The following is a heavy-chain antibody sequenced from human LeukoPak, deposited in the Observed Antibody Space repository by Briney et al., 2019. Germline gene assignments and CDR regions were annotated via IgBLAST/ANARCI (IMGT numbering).Heavy chain of an antibody. CDR1: GFTFSNYA. J-gene: IGHJ6*03. CDR3: AKGYSYGYEYYYYYCMDV. V-gene: IGHV3-23*01. Sequence: GGSLRLSCAVSGFTFSNYAMNWVRQAPGKGLEWVSVISGSGGSTYYADSVKGRFTISRDNSKNTLYLQMNSLRVEDTAVYYCAKGYSYGYEYYYYYCMDVWGKGTTVTVSS. D-gene: IGHD5-18*01. CDR2: ISGSGGST.